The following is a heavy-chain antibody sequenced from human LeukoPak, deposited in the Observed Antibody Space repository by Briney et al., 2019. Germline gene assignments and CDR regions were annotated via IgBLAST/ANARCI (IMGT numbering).Heavy chain of an antibody. CDR1: GFTFSDYY. J-gene: IGHJ4*02. D-gene: IGHD6-19*01. CDR2: ISSSSTI. Sequence: PGGSLRLSCAASGFTFSDYYMSWIRQAPGKGLEWVSYISSSSTIYYADPVKGRFTISRDNAQNSVYLQMNSLRDEDTAVYYCARTLAVWGQGTLVTVSS. CDR3: ARTLAV. V-gene: IGHV3-69-1*02.